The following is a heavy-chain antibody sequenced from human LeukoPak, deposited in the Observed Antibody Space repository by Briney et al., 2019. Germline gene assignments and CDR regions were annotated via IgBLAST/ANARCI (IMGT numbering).Heavy chain of an antibody. D-gene: IGHD1-1*01. V-gene: IGHV4-4*07. CDR1: GGSISSYY. J-gene: IGHJ4*02. Sequence: SETLCLTCTVSGGSISSYYWSWIRQPAGKGLEWIGRIYTSGSTNYNPSLKSRVTMSVDTSKNQFSLKLSSVTAADMAVYYCARYKLERGPYYFVYWGQGTLVTVSS. CDR2: IYTSGST. CDR3: ARYKLERGPYYFVY.